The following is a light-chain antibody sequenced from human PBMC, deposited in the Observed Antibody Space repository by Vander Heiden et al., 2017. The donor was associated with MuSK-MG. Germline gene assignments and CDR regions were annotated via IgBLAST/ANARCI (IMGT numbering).Light chain of an antibody. CDR2: GAS. V-gene: IGKV3-20*01. CDR1: QSVSSS. J-gene: IGKJ4*01. CDR3: QQDCGSVS. Sequence: EIVLTQSPGTLSLSPGERATLSCRASQSVSSSRNLARLPRLLIYGASSRANGCPDRFSGSGSGTDFTLTISRLEHEDSAGYYWQQDCGSVSFGGGTKVEIK.